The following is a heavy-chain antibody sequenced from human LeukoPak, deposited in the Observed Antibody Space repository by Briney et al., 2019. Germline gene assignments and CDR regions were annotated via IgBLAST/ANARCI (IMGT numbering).Heavy chain of an antibody. Sequence: PSETLSLTCAVYGGSFSSYYWSWIRQPPGKGLEWIGYIYTSGSTNYNPSLKSRVTISVDTSKNQFSLKLSSVTAADTAVYYCARHGRYSSSSEVDYWGQGTLVTVSS. CDR1: GGSFSSYY. D-gene: IGHD6-6*01. CDR2: IYTSGST. J-gene: IGHJ4*02. V-gene: IGHV4-4*09. CDR3: ARHGRYSSSSEVDY.